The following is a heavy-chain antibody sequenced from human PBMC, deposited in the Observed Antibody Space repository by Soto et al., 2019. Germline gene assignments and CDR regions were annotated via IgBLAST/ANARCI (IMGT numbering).Heavy chain of an antibody. D-gene: IGHD6-13*01. Sequence: PSETLSLTCTVSYGSISSYYWSWIRQPAGSGLEWIGRIYFSGSTNYNPSLKSRITMSVDTSKNQFSLKLSSVTAADTAVYYCARDSFSTAGEYYYYYGMDVWGQGTTVTVSS. CDR2: IYFSGST. CDR3: ARDSFSTAGEYYYYYGMDV. V-gene: IGHV4-4*07. J-gene: IGHJ6*02. CDR1: YGSISSYY.